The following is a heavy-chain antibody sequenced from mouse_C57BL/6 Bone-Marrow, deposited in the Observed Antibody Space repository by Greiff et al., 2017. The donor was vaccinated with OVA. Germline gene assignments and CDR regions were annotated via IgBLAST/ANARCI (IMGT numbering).Heavy chain of an antibody. CDR3: ARGLYYGSHYYAMDY. V-gene: IGHV3-6*01. CDR2: ISYDGSN. J-gene: IGHJ4*01. D-gene: IGHD1-1*01. CDR1: GYSITSGYY. Sequence: EVHLVESGPGLVKPSQSLSLTCSVTGYSITSGYYWNWIRQFPGNKLEWMGYISYDGSNNYNPSLKNRISITRDTSKNQFFLKLNSVTTEDTATYYCARGLYYGSHYYAMDYWGQGTSVTVSS.